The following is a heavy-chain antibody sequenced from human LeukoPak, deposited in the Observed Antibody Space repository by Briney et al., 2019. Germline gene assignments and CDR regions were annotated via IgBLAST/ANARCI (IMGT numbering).Heavy chain of an antibody. Sequence: PSETLSLTCTVSGGSISSYYWGWIRQPPGKGLEWIESIYYRGSTNDNPSLKSRVTISVDTSKNQFSLKLTSVTAADTAVYYCARRGHYYDTSGYYYFDYWGQGTLVTVSS. CDR3: ARRGHYYDTSGYYYFDY. CDR1: GGSISSYY. CDR2: IYYRGST. D-gene: IGHD3-22*01. V-gene: IGHV4-39*01. J-gene: IGHJ4*02.